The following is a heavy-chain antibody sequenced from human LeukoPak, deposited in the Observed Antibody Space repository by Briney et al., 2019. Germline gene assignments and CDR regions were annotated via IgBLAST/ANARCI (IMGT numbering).Heavy chain of an antibody. V-gene: IGHV3-11*06. CDR1: GFTFSDYY. J-gene: IGHJ4*02. D-gene: IGHD6-13*01. CDR2: ISRNSYT. Sequence: GGSLRLSCAASGFTFSDYYMSWIRQAPGKGLEWVSYISRNSYTNYADSVKGRFTISRDNAKNSLYLQMASLGAEDTAVYYCARMGIAAVGAYYFDYWGQGTLVAVSS. CDR3: ARMGIAAVGAYYFDY.